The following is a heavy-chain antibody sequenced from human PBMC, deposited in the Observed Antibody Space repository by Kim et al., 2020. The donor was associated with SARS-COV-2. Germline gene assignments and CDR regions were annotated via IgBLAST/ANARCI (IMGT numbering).Heavy chain of an antibody. J-gene: IGHJ4*02. D-gene: IGHD1-26*01. CDR2: T. Sequence: TAYSSSLKSRVTISVDTFKNQFFLNLNSVTAADTAVYYCTRVTLEGSADFWGQGTLVSVSS. CDR3: TRVTLEGSADF. V-gene: IGHV4-4*08.